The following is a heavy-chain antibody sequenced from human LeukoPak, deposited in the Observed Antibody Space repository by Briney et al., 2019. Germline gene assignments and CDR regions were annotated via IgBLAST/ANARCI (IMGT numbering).Heavy chain of an antibody. Sequence: PGRSLRLSCAASGFTFSNYGMHWVRQAPGKGLEWVAVISYDGSNKYYADSVKGRFTISRDNSKNTLYLQMNSLRAEDTAMYYCAKDGYSDSSGGFDCWGQGTLVTVSS. V-gene: IGHV3-30*18. CDR2: ISYDGSNK. D-gene: IGHD6-6*01. CDR1: GFTFSNYG. CDR3: AKDGYSDSSGGFDC. J-gene: IGHJ4*02.